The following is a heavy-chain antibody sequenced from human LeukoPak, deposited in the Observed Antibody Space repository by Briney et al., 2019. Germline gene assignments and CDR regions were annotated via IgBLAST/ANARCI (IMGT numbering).Heavy chain of an antibody. CDR1: GGSISRSSYY. V-gene: IGHV4-39*07. CDR2: VSYSGNT. CDR3: ARDYRVPLSDTSPDDAFDV. D-gene: IGHD3-16*02. Sequence: PSETLSLTCTVSGGSISRSSYYWGWIRQTPGMGLEWIGSVSYSGNTDYNPSLKSRVTISVDTSKNLFSLRLTSVTAADTAVYYCARDYRVPLSDTSPDDAFDVWGQGTVVTVSS. J-gene: IGHJ3*01.